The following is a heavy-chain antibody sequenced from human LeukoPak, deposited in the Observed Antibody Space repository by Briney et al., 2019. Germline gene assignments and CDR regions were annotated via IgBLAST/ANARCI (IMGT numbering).Heavy chain of an antibody. J-gene: IGHJ5*02. D-gene: IGHD2-2*01. CDR3: AKATVVPAAIPWFDP. CDR1: GFTFSNAW. CDR2: ISGSGGST. V-gene: IGHV3-23*01. Sequence: GGSLRLSCAASGFTFSNAWMSWVRQAPGKGLEWVSAISGSGGSTYYVDSVKGRFTISRDNSKNTLYLQMNSLRAEDTAVYYCAKATVVPAAIPWFDPWGQGTLVTVSS.